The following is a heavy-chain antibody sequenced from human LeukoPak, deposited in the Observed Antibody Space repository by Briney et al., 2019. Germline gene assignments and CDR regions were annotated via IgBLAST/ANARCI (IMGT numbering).Heavy chain of an antibody. CDR2: LRGAARTP. CDR3: AKGRGYQLPLPPWI. J-gene: IGHJ3*02. V-gene: IGHV3-23*01. D-gene: IGHD2-2*01. Sequence: GSLRLSCAASGFTLTSYTMSWVRQAPGKGLEWVSSLRGAARTPYYAESVRGRFTVSRDNSINTVYLQMNSLRAEDTAVYYCAKGRGYQLPLPPWIWGQGTMVTVSS. CDR1: GFTLTSYT.